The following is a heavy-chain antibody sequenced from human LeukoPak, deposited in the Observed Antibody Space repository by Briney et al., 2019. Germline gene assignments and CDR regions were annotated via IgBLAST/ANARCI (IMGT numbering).Heavy chain of an antibody. CDR2: INMDGSEK. Sequence: PGGSLRLSCAASGFTFSNYWMSWVRQAPGKGLEWVAHINMDGSEKYYVDSVKGRFTISRDNAKNSLYLQVNSLRVEDTAVYYCARDKVTYWGQGTLVTVSS. J-gene: IGHJ4*02. V-gene: IGHV3-7*01. CDR3: ARDKVTY. CDR1: GFTFSNYW.